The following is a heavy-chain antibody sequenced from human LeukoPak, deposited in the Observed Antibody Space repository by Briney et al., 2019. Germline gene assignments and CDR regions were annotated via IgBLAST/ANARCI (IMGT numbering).Heavy chain of an antibody. CDR2: IKEDGSDK. Sequence: GGSLRLSCAASGFTLSYYWMNWVRQAPGKGLEWVANIKEDGSDKYYVDSVKGRFTISRDNAKNSLYLQMNSLRAEDTAVYYCARGTNSAFDPWGQGTLVTASS. V-gene: IGHV3-7*04. J-gene: IGHJ5*02. CDR3: ARGTNSAFDP. D-gene: IGHD1-7*01. CDR1: GFTLSYYW.